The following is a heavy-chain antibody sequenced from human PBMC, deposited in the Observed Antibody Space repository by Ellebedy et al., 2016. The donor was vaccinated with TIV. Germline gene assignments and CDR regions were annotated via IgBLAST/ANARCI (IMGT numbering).Heavy chain of an antibody. CDR1: GFSFRSYW. J-gene: IGHJ3*02. D-gene: IGHD4-17*01. CDR2: INQGGSDK. Sequence: GGSLRLSCGASGFSFRSYWMTRVRQAPGKGLEWVANINQGGSDKYYVDSVKGRFTVSRDNAQNSLFLQMNSLRAEDTAVYYCATDGSYGDYRSPTHAFEMWGQGTLVTVSS. CDR3: ATDGSYGDYRSPTHAFEM. V-gene: IGHV3-7*01.